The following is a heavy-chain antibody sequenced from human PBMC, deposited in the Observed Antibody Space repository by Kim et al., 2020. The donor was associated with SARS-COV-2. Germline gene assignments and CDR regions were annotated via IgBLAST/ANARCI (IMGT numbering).Heavy chain of an antibody. CDR2: ISGSGGST. V-gene: IGHV3-23*01. CDR3: AKVGPRGHYYYYGMDV. CDR1: GFTFSSYA. J-gene: IGHJ6*02. Sequence: GGSLRLSCAASGFTFSSYAMSWVRQAPGKGLEWVSAISGSGGSTYYADSVKGRFTISRDNSKNTLYLQMNSLRAEDTAVYYCAKVGPRGHYYYYGMDVWGQGTTVTVSS. D-gene: IGHD1-26*01.